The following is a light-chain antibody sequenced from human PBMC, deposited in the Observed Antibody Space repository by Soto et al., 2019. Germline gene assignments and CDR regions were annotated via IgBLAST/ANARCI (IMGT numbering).Light chain of an antibody. CDR1: SSDVGGYNY. V-gene: IGLV2-14*01. CDR2: EVS. J-gene: IGLJ1*01. CDR3: SSYTSSSTYV. Sequence: QSVLTQPASVSGSPGQSITISCTGTSSDVGGYNYVSWYQQLPGKAPKLLIYEVSNRPSGVSNRFSGSKSGNTASLTISGLQAEDEADYYCSSYTSSSTYVFGTGTKVTVL.